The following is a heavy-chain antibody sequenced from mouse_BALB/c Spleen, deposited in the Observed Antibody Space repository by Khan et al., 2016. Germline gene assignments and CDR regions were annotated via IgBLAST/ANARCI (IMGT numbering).Heavy chain of an antibody. CDR3: AGRIYYGNYVDY. CDR2: IHYSGST. V-gene: IGHV3-1*02. CDR1: GYSITSGYS. Sequence: EVQLQESGPDLVKPSQSLSLTCTVTGYSITSGYSWHWIRQFPGNKLEWMGYIHYSGSTNYNPSLKSRISITRDTSKNQFFLQLNSVTTEDTATXYCAGRIYYGNYVDYWGQVTTLTVSS. J-gene: IGHJ2*01. D-gene: IGHD2-1*01.